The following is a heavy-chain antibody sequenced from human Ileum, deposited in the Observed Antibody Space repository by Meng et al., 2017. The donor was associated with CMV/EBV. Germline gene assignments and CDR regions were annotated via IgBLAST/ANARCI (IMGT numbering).Heavy chain of an antibody. V-gene: IGHV4-4*07. CDR2: INTSGDN. Sequence: QVQLQESGPGLVKPSEPLSLTCSGSGDSISSFYWSWVRQPAGKGLEYIGRINTSGDNKYNPSLKSRLTTSTDTSKNQFSLRLSSVTAADTAVYYCVCSEIGHHSVFDYWGQGILVTVSS. D-gene: IGHD2-15*01. CDR3: VCSEIGHHSVFDY. J-gene: IGHJ4*02. CDR1: GDSISSFY.